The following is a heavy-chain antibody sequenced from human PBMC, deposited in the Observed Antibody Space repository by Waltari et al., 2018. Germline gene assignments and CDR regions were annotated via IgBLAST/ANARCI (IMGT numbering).Heavy chain of an antibody. CDR3: AKDIVVVVAAYVDY. CDR1: GFTFSSYA. Sequence: EVQLLESGGGLVQPGGSLRLSCAASGFTFSSYAMSWVRQAPGKGLEWVAAISGSGGSTYDADSVKGRVTIYRDNSKNTLYLQMNSLRAEDTAVYYCAKDIVVVVAAYVDYGGQGTLVTVSS. V-gene: IGHV3-23*01. D-gene: IGHD2-15*01. CDR2: ISGSGGST. J-gene: IGHJ4*02.